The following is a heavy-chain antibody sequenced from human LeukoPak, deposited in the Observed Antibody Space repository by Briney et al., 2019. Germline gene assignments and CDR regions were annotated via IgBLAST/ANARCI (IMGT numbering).Heavy chain of an antibody. CDR1: GFTFSSNW. CDR3: ARDRWRYCSSTSCSHNWFDP. D-gene: IGHD2-2*01. J-gene: IGHJ5*02. CDR2: INKDGSET. V-gene: IGHV3-7*01. Sequence: PGGSLRLSCAASGFTFSSNWMTWVRQAPGKGLEWVANINKDGSETYYVDSVKGRFAISRDNAQNSLVLQMNSLRAEGTAVYYCARDRWRYCSSTSCSHNWFDPWGQGTLVTVSS.